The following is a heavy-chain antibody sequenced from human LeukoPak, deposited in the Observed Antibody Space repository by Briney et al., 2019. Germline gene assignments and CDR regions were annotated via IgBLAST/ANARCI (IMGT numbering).Heavy chain of an antibody. CDR2: IYYSGST. J-gene: IGHJ4*02. Sequence: PSETLSLTCTVSGGSISSYYWSWIRQPPGKGLEWIGYIYYSGSTNYNPSLKSRVTISADTSKNQFSLKLRSVTAADTAVYFCARFYFGVVSRQDYWGQGTLVTVSS. D-gene: IGHD3-3*01. CDR1: GGSISSYY. V-gene: IGHV4-59*12. CDR3: ARFYFGVVSRQDY.